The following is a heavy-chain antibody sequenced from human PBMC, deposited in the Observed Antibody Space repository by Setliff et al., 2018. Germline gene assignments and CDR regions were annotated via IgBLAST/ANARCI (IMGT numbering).Heavy chain of an antibody. V-gene: IGHV3-48*04. CDR3: ARLGTKDSSGWYYYYGMDV. D-gene: IGHD6-19*01. CDR1: GFTFSKYW. CDR2: ISSSSSTI. J-gene: IGHJ6*02. Sequence: GGSLRLSCAASGFTFSKYWMHWVRQAPGKGLVCVSHISSSSSTIYYADSVKGRFTISRDNAKNSLYLQMNSLRAEDTAVYYCARLGTKDSSGWYYYYGMDVWGQGTTVTVSS.